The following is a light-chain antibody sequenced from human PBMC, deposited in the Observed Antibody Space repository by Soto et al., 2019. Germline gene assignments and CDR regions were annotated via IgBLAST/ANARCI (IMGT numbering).Light chain of an antibody. Sequence: QLVLTQPASVSGSPGQSITISCTGTSSDVGAYDYVSWYQQHPGNAPKLLIYEVIHRPSGVSDRFSGSKSGNTASLTISGLRAEDEADFYCSSYTSSSTLGFGGGTKVTVL. CDR3: SSYTSSSTLG. V-gene: IGLV2-14*01. J-gene: IGLJ2*01. CDR1: SSDVGAYDY. CDR2: EVI.